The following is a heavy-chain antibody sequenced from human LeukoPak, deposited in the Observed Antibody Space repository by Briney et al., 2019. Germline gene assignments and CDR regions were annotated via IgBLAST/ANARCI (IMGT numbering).Heavy chain of an antibody. D-gene: IGHD1-26*01. Sequence: GGSLRLSCAVSGFTFSSYGMSWVRQAPGKGLEWVSAISGSGGSTYYADSVKGRFTISRDNSKNTLYLQMNSLRAEDTAVYYCARFRGSYYYFDYWGQGTLVTVSS. CDR1: GFTFSSYG. CDR2: ISGSGGST. J-gene: IGHJ4*02. V-gene: IGHV3-23*01. CDR3: ARFRGSYYYFDY.